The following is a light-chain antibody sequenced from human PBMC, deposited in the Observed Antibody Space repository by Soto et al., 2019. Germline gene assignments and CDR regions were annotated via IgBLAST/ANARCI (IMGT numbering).Light chain of an antibody. V-gene: IGKV3-20*01. CDR1: QSVSNNY. J-gene: IGKJ2*01. Sequence: VLTQSPGTLSLSPGERATLSCRASQSVSNNYFAWYQQKPGQDPRLLIFGSSDRATGIPDRFSGSGSGTDFTLTISGLAPEDCAVYYCQQYGSSPPYTFGQGTKLEIK. CDR3: QQYGSSPPYT. CDR2: GSS.